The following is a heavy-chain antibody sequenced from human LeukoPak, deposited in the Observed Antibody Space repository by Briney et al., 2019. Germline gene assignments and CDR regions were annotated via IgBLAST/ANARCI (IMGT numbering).Heavy chain of an antibody. J-gene: IGHJ4*02. CDR2: INHSGST. D-gene: IGHD5-24*01. Sequence: SETLSLTCAVYGGSFSGYYLSWIRQPPGKGLEWIGEINHSGSTNYNPSLKSRVTISVDTSKNQFSLKLSSVTAADTAVYYCARNNRLPRRDGYKLFDYWGQGTLVTVSS. CDR1: GGSFSGYY. V-gene: IGHV4-34*01. CDR3: ARNNRLPRRDGYKLFDY.